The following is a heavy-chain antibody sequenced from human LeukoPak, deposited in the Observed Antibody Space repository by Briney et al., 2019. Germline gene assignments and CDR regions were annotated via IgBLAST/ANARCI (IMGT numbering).Heavy chain of an antibody. CDR3: ARAVGDLAVSGREDY. V-gene: IGHV3-21*01. D-gene: IGHD6-19*01. CDR2: ISSSSGYI. CDR1: GLTFSTYS. J-gene: IGHJ4*02. Sequence: GGSLRLSCAASGLTFSTYSMTWVRQAPGKGLEWVSSISSSSGYIYYADSLKGRFTISRDNAKNSLYLQMNSLRAEDTAVYYCARAVGDLAVSGREDYWGQGTLVTVSS.